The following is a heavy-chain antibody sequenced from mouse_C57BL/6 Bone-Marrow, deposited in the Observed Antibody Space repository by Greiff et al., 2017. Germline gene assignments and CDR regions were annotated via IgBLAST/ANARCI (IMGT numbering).Heavy chain of an antibody. D-gene: IGHD1-1*01. J-gene: IGHJ1*03. V-gene: IGHV3-6*01. CDR2: ISYDGSN. CDR3: ARITTVWYFDV. CDR1: GYSITSGYY. Sequence: EVQLVESGPGLVKPSQSLSLTCSVTGYSITSGYYWNWIRQFPGNKLEWMGYISYDGSNNYNPSLKNRISITRDTSKNQFFLKLNSVTTEDTATYYCARITTVWYFDVWGTGTTVTVSS.